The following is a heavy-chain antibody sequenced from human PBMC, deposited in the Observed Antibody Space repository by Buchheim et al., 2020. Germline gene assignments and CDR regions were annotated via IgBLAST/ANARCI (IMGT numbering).Heavy chain of an antibody. CDR2: IYYSGST. D-gene: IGHD3-10*01. CDR1: GGSISSYY. CDR3: ARTTRAMVRGVINYYMDV. Sequence: QVQLQESGPGLVKPSETLSLTCTVSGGSISSYYWSWIRQPPGKGLEWIGYIYYSGSTNYNPSLKSRVTISVDTSTNQFSLKLSSVTAADTAVYYCARTTRAMVRGVINYYMDVWGKGTT. V-gene: IGHV4-59*01. J-gene: IGHJ6*03.